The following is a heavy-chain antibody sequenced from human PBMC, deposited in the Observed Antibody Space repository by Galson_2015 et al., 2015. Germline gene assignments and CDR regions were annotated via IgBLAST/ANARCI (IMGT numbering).Heavy chain of an antibody. CDR3: ARDGGDGWFDP. CDR1: GYNFHIYW. Sequence: QSGAEVKKPGESLKISCKGSGYNFHIYWIGWARQMPGQGLEWMGIIYPGDSDTRYSPSFQGQVSISVDKSISTAYLQWSSLKASDTATYYCARDGGDGWFDPWGQGTLVTVSS. J-gene: IGHJ5*02. CDR2: IYPGDSDT. V-gene: IGHV5-51*01. D-gene: IGHD3-10*01.